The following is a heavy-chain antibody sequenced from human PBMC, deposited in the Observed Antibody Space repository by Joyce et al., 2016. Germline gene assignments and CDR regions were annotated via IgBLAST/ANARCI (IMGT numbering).Heavy chain of an antibody. V-gene: IGHV3-7*03. D-gene: IGHD6-13*01. J-gene: IGHJ5*02. CDR2: INEDGSEK. Sequence: EVYLVESGGGLVQPGGSLRLSCAASGFSFRYFWMDWVRQAPGKGVEWVAQINEDGSEKNYMDSLRGQFTISRDNAKNAVDLQINSLRVEDTAVYYCTRGSGTGWFDPWGQGTLVTVSS. CDR1: GFSFRYFW. CDR3: TRGSGTGWFDP.